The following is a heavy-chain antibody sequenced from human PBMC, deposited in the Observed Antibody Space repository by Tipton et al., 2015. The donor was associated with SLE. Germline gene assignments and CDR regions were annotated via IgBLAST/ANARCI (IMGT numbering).Heavy chain of an antibody. CDR3: ASKTSVYFDY. V-gene: IGHV3-66*01. CDR2: IYSGGST. CDR1: GFTVSSNY. D-gene: IGHD4-11*01. J-gene: IGHJ4*02. Sequence: SLRLSCAASGFTVSSNYMSWVRQAPGKGLEWVSVIYSGGSTYYADSVKGRFTISRGNSKNTLYLQMNSLRAEDTAVYYCASKTSVYFDYWGQGTRVTVSS.